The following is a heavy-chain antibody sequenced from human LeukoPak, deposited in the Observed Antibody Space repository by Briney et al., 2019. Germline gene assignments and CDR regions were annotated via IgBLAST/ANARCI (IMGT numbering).Heavy chain of an antibody. CDR1: GFTFSSYA. D-gene: IGHD1-26*01. Sequence: GRSLRLSCAASGFTFSSYAMHWVRQAPGKGLEWVAVISYDGSNKYYADSVKGRFTISRDNSRNTLYLQMNSLRVEDTAVYYCAKEVGTFTLDYWGQGTLVTVSS. J-gene: IGHJ4*02. CDR3: AKEVGTFTLDY. V-gene: IGHV3-30-3*01. CDR2: ISYDGSNK.